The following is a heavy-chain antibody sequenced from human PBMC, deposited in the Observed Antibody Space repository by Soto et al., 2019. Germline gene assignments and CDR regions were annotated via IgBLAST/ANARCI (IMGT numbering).Heavy chain of an antibody. D-gene: IGHD6-19*01. CDR3: ARDVIDSSGWHLNWFDP. CDR2: IIPIFGTA. Sequence: QVQLVQSGAEVKKPGSSVKVSCKASGGTFSSYAISWVRQASGQGLEWMGGIIPIFGTANYAQKFQGRVTITADKSTSTAYMELSSLRSEDTAVYYCARDVIDSSGWHLNWFDPWVQGTLVTVSS. J-gene: IGHJ5*02. CDR1: GGTFSSYA. V-gene: IGHV1-69*06.